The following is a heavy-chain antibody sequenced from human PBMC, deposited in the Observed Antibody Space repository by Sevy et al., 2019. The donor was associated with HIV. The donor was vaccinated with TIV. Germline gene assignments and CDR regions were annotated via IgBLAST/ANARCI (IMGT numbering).Heavy chain of an antibody. Sequence: GESLKISCTASGFTFSSYEMKWVRQAPGKGLEWVSSIISSGDTIYYADSVKGRFTVSRDNAKNSLFLQMNSLRAEDTAIYYCARGPHYYYDSSSFFEYWGQGTLVTVSS. D-gene: IGHD3-22*01. V-gene: IGHV3-48*03. CDR1: GFTFSSYE. J-gene: IGHJ4*02. CDR2: IISSGDTI. CDR3: ARGPHYYYDSSSFFEY.